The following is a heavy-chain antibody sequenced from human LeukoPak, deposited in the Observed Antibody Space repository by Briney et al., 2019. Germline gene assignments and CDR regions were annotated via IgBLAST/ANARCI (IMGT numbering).Heavy chain of an antibody. Sequence: SETLSLTCTVSGGSISSGYYWGWIRQPPGKGLEWIGSIYHSGSTYYNPSLKSRVTISVDTSKNQFSLKLSSVTAADTAVYYCARHTVTADAFDIWGQGTMVTVSS. D-gene: IGHD4-11*01. J-gene: IGHJ3*02. CDR1: GGSISSGYY. CDR3: ARHTVTADAFDI. V-gene: IGHV4-38-2*02. CDR2: IYHSGST.